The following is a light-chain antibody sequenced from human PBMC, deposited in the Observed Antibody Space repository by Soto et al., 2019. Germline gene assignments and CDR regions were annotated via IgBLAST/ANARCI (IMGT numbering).Light chain of an antibody. CDR2: GAS. J-gene: IGKJ1*01. V-gene: IGKV3-15*01. CDR3: QQYNNWPRT. Sequence: EIVMTQSPATLSVSPGERVTLSCRASQSVSSNLAWYQHKVGQAPRLLIYGASTRATGIPARFSGSGSGTEFTLTISSLQSEDFAVYYCQQYNNWPRTFGQGTKVDIK. CDR1: QSVSSN.